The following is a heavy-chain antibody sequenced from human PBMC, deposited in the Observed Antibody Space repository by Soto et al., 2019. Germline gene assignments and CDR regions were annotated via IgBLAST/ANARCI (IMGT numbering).Heavy chain of an antibody. CDR2: MSDSGGIT. CDR1: GFTFSSYA. CDR3: GRCTSTSCHLGSDY. V-gene: IGHV3-23*01. D-gene: IGHD2-2*01. Sequence: EVQLLESGGGLVQPGGSLRLSCAASGFTFSSYAMGWVRQAPGKGLEWVSVMSDSGGITYYADSVRGRFTISRDSSTNTLYLQMNSLRAADTAVYYCGRCTSTSCHLGSDYWGQGTLVTVSS. J-gene: IGHJ4*02.